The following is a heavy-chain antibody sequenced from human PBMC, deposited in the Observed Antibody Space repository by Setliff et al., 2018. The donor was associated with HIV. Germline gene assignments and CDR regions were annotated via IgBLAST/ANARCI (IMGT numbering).Heavy chain of an antibody. CDR1: GYSFTSYW. V-gene: IGHV5-51*01. CDR2: IYPGDSDT. J-gene: IGHJ3*02. CDR3: ARPRVADYFDSTGYYLPYAFDI. Sequence: GESLKISCQGSGYSFTSYWIGWVRQMPGKGLEWMGIIYPGDSDTRYSPSFQGQVTISADKSLSTAYLQWTSLKASDTAMFYCARPRVADYFDSTGYYLPYAFDIWGQGTMVTVAS. D-gene: IGHD3-22*01.